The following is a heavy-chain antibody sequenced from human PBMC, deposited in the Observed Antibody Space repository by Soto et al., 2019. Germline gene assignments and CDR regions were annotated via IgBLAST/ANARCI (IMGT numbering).Heavy chain of an antibody. J-gene: IGHJ6*03. D-gene: IGHD2-21*01. CDR3: ARGGISHWAYFYYMDV. Sequence: SETLTLTCVVSCGSLRDYFWSWISQPPGMALEWIGEINQLGSINYNPSLKSRVTMSVDTSKNQFSLTLNSVTAADTATYYCARGGISHWAYFYYMDVWDRGTTVS. CDR1: CGSLRDYF. V-gene: IGHV4-34*01. CDR2: INQLGSI.